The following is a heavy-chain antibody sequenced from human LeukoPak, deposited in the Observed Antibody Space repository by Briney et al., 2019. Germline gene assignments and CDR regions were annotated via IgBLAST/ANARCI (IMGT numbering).Heavy chain of an antibody. CDR3: ARRGSSGWCDY. D-gene: IGHD6-19*01. CDR1: GFTFSSYA. CDR2: ISYDGSNK. V-gene: IGHV3-30*04. J-gene: IGHJ4*02. Sequence: GGSLRLSCAASGFTFSSYAMHWVRQAPGKGLEWVAVISYDGSNKYYADSVKGRFTISRDNSKNTLYLQMNSLRAEDTAVYYCARRGSSGWCDYWGQGTLVTVSS.